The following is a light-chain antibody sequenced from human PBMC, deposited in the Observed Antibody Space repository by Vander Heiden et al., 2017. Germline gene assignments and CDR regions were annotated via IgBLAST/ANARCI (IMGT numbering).Light chain of an antibody. Sequence: IQLTQSPSSLSASVGDRVTITCRASQGISSALAWYQQKPGKAPKLLIDEASSWGSGVPTRCSGSGSGTDFTLTISSLQPEDVATYYWQQFNSYPRTFGQGTRLEIK. J-gene: IGKJ5*01. CDR2: EAS. CDR3: QQFNSYPRT. CDR1: QGISSA. V-gene: IGKV1-13*02.